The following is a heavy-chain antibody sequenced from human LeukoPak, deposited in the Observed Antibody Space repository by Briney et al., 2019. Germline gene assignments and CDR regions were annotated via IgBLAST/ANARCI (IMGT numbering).Heavy chain of an antibody. D-gene: IGHD3-10*01. CDR1: GGSFSGYY. V-gene: IGHV4-59*01. CDR3: ARGTGSRVWELNWFDP. Sequence: PSETLSLTCAVYGGSFSGYYWSWIRQPPGKGLEWIGYIYYSGSTNYNPSLKSRVTISVDTSKNQFSLKLSSVTAADTAVYYCARGTGSRVWELNWFDPWGQGILVTVSP. J-gene: IGHJ5*02. CDR2: IYYSGST.